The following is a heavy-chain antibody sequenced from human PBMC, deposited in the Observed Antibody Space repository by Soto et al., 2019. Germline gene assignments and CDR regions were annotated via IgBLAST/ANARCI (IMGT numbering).Heavy chain of an antibody. J-gene: IGHJ4*02. CDR3: ASVPYYDFRSGYRKYYFDY. CDR2: MNPNNDNT. D-gene: IGHD3-3*01. V-gene: IGHV1-8*01. Sequence: QVQLVQSGAEVKKPGASVKVSCKASGYTFTSYDINWVRQATGQGLEWMGWMNPNNDNTGYALKLQGRATMPRNTSMGTAYMGRSSLSTEVTVVYYCASVPYYDFRSGYRKYYFDYWGQASLVTVSS. CDR1: GYTFTSYD.